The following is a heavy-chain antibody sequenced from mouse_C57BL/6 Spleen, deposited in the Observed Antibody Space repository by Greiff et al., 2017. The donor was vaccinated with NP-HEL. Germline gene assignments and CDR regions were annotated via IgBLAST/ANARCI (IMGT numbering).Heavy chain of an antibody. V-gene: IGHV5-9-1*02. J-gene: IGHJ2*01. Sequence: EVKLQESGEGLVKPGGSLKLSCAASGFTFSSYAMSWVRQTPEKRLEWVAYISSGGDYIYYADTVKGRFTISRDNARNTLYLQMSSLKSEDTAMYYCTRAGNYGREYFDYWGQGTTLTVSS. CDR2: ISSGGDYI. CDR1: GFTFSSYA. CDR3: TRAGNYGREYFDY. D-gene: IGHD1-2*01.